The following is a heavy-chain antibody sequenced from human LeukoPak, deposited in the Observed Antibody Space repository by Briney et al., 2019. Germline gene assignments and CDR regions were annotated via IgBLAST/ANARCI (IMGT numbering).Heavy chain of an antibody. J-gene: IGHJ4*02. CDR2: ISGDGGST. CDR3: AKDGSSSSPFDY. Sequence: GGSLRLSCAASGFTFDDYAMHWVRQTPGKGLEWVSLISGDGGSTYYADSVKGRFTISRDNSKNSLYLQMHSLRTEDTALYYCAKDGSSSSPFDYWGQGTLVTVSS. D-gene: IGHD6-13*01. CDR1: GFTFDDYA. V-gene: IGHV3-43*02.